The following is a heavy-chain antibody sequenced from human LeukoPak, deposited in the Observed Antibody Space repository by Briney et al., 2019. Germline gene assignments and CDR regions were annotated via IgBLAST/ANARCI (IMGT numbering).Heavy chain of an antibody. J-gene: IGHJ4*02. CDR2: IYHSGST. Sequence: SETLSLTCTVSGGSISSGGYYWSWIRQPPGKGLEWIGYIYHSGSTNYNPSLKSRVTISVDRSKNQFSLKLSSVTAADTAVYYCARGGRDGPYYFDYWGQGTLVTVSS. CDR3: ARGGRDGPYYFDY. V-gene: IGHV4-30-2*01. CDR1: GGSISSGGYY. D-gene: IGHD5-24*01.